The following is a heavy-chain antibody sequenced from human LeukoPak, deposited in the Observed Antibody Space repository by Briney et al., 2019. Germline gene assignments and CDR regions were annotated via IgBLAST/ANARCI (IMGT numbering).Heavy chain of an antibody. J-gene: IGHJ3*02. CDR1: GFTFSSYG. D-gene: IGHD6-13*01. Sequence: GGSLRLSCAASGFTFSSYGMHWVRQAPGKGLEWVAVISYDGSNKYYADSVKGRFTISRDNSKNTLYLQMNSLRAEDTAVYYCARTRYSSSWSEFDAFDIWGQGTMVTVSS. V-gene: IGHV3-30*19. CDR3: ARTRYSSSWSEFDAFDI. CDR2: ISYDGSNK.